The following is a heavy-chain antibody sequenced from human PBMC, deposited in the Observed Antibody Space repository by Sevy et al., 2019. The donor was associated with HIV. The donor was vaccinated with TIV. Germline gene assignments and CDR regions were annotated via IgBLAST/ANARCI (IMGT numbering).Heavy chain of an antibody. CDR2: ISSGTTHR. CDR1: GFIFSDYY. CDR3: ARDRRNYSGQYFDF. Sequence: GESLKISCAASGFIFSDYYMSWIRQSPGKGLEWVSDISSGTTHRKYADSVKGRFTISRDNAKNSLYLQMNSLTVEDTAVYYCARDRRNYSGQYFDFWGQGTLVTVSS. J-gene: IGHJ4*02. D-gene: IGHD1-7*01. V-gene: IGHV3-11*06.